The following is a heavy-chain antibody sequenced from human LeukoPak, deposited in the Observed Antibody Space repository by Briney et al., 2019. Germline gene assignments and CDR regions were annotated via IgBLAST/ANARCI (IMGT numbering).Heavy chain of an antibody. J-gene: IGHJ3*02. CDR3: ARDLWFGESYLFDI. CDR2: IYYSGST. CDR1: GGSISSGDYY. V-gene: IGHV4-30-4*01. D-gene: IGHD3-10*01. Sequence: SQTLSLTCTVSGGSISSGDYYWSWIRQPPGKGLEWIGYIYYSGSTYYSPSLKSRVTISVDTSKNQFSLKLSSVTAADTAVYYCARDLWFGESYLFDIWSQGTMVTVSS.